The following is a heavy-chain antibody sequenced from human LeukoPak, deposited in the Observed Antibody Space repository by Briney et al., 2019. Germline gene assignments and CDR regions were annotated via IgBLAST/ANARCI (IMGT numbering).Heavy chain of an antibody. CDR3: ARMAYAMPWFDY. D-gene: IGHD2-8*01. V-gene: IGHV4-59*01. CDR1: GGSISSYY. CDR2: IYYSGST. Sequence: SETLSLTCTDSGGSISSYYWSWLRQPPGKGLEWIGYIYYSGSTNYNPSLKSRVTISVDTSKNQFSLKLSSVTAADTAVYYCARMAYAMPWFDYWGQGTLVTVSS. J-gene: IGHJ4*02.